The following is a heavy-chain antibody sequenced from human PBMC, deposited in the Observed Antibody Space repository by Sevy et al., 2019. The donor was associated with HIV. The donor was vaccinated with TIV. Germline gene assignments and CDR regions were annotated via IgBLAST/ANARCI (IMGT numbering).Heavy chain of an antibody. Sequence: SETLSLTCTVSGGSINNKAYYWAWIRQPPGKGLEWIGSMSYNGNSYYNPSLNCRVTISLDTSKNQFSLRLTFVTAADTAVYYCARRLAAAGGGNEYFQPWGQGNLVTVSS. J-gene: IGHJ1*01. V-gene: IGHV4-39*01. D-gene: IGHD6-13*01. CDR2: MSYNGNS. CDR3: ARRLAAAGGGNEYFQP. CDR1: GGSINNKAYY.